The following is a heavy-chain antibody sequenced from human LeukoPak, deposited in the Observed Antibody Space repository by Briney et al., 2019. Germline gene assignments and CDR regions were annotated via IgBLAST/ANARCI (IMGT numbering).Heavy chain of an antibody. CDR3: ATEIQNIAGRVY. J-gene: IGHJ4*02. Sequence: SETLSLTCSVSGYSISSGFYWGWIRQAPGKGLEWIGNLYHSGSTYYNPSLKSRVSISVDTSKNQFSLNLSSVTAADTAVYYCATEIQNIAGRVYWGQGTLVTVSS. V-gene: IGHV4-38-2*02. CDR1: GYSISSGFY. CDR2: LYHSGST. D-gene: IGHD6-6*01.